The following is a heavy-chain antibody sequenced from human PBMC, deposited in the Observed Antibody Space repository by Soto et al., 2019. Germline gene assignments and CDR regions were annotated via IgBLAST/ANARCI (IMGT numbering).Heavy chain of an antibody. Sequence: GGSLRLSCSASGFTLRSFAMHWVRQAPGKGLEYVSGISSNGGNTYYADSVKDRFTISRDNSKNTLYLQMSSLRAEDTAVYYCVKGGYSYGYDYWGQGSLVTVSS. V-gene: IGHV3-64D*06. J-gene: IGHJ4*02. CDR3: VKGGYSYGYDY. D-gene: IGHD5-18*01. CDR1: GFTLRSFA. CDR2: ISSNGGNT.